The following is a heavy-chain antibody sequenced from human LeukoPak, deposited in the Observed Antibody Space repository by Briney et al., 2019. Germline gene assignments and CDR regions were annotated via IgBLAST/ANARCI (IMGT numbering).Heavy chain of an antibody. V-gene: IGHV3-7*01. J-gene: IGHJ4*02. D-gene: IGHD3-10*01. CDR2: MNQDGSEK. Sequence: PGGSLRLSCAASGFTFSNHWMSWVRQAPGKELESVANMNQDGSEKYYVDSVKGRFTICRDNADNSLFLQMNSLRAEDTALYYCVRSYVARGLLTEDYWGQGTLVTVSS. CDR3: VRSYVARGLLTEDY. CDR1: GFTFSNHW.